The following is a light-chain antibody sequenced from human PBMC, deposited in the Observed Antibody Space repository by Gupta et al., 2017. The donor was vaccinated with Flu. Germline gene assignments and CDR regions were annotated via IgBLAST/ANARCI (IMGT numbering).Light chain of an antibody. V-gene: IGLV2-14*01. CDR3: SSYTSSSILYV. J-gene: IGLJ1*01. CDR2: EVS. CDR1: SSDVGGYNY. Sequence: QSALTQPASVSGSPGQSITISCPGTSSDVGGYNYVSWYQQHPGKAPKLMIYEVSNRPSGVYNRFSGSKSGNTASLTISGLQAEDEADYYCSSYTSSSILYVFGTGTKVTVL.